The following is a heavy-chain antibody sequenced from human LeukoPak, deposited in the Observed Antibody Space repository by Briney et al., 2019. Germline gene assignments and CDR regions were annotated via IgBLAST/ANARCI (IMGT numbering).Heavy chain of an antibody. Sequence: GESLKISCKGSGYNFNIYWIGWVRQMPGKGLEWMGVIYPHDSDARYSPSFQGQVTISADKSINIAYPQWSSLKASDSAIYYCVRHRRGSGWSHFDSWGQGTLVTVSS. CDR2: IYPHDSDA. V-gene: IGHV5-51*01. D-gene: IGHD6-19*01. J-gene: IGHJ4*02. CDR3: VRHRRGSGWSHFDS. CDR1: GYNFNIYW.